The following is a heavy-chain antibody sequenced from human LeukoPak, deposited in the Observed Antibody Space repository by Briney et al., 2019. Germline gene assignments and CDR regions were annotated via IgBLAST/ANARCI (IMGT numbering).Heavy chain of an antibody. CDR3: SREEGARIAY. J-gene: IGHJ4*02. Sequence: GASVKVSCKASGYTFTSYGISWVRQAPGQGLEWMGWISAYNGNTNYAQKLQGRVTMTTDTSTSTAYMGLRSLRTDDTAVYYCSREEGARIAYWGQGTLVTVSS. CDR1: GYTFTSYG. CDR2: ISAYNGNT. V-gene: IGHV1-18*04. D-gene: IGHD1-26*01.